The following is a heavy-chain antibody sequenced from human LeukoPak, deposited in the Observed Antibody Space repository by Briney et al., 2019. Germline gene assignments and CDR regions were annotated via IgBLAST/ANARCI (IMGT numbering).Heavy chain of an antibody. CDR3: AREVLLWFGEWRPLDY. Sequence: SVKVSCKASGGTFSSYAISWVRQAPGQGLEWMGRIIPIFGTANYAQKFQGRVTITTDESTSTAYMELSSLRSEDTAGYYCAREVLLWFGEWRPLDYWGQGTLVTVSS. V-gene: IGHV1-69*05. CDR1: GGTFSSYA. D-gene: IGHD3-10*01. CDR2: IIPIFGTA. J-gene: IGHJ4*02.